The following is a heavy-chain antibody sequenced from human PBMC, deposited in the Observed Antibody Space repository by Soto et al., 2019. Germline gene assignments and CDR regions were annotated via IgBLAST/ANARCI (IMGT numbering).Heavy chain of an antibody. CDR1: GGSISSYY. CDR2: IYYSGST. J-gene: IGHJ5*02. Sequence: SETLSLTCTVSGGSISSYYWSWIRQPPGKGLEWIGYIYYSGSTNYNPSLKSRVTISVDTSKNQFSLKLSSVTAADTAVYYCARELLWFGESPRGWFDPWGQGTLVTVSS. D-gene: IGHD3-10*01. CDR3: ARELLWFGESPRGWFDP. V-gene: IGHV4-59*12.